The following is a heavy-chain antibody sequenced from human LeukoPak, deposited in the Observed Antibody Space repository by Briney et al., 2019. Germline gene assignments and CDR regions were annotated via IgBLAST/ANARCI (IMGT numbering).Heavy chain of an antibody. D-gene: IGHD1-7*01. J-gene: IGHJ4*02. V-gene: IGHV4-34*01. CDR2: VSHSGST. Sequence: SETLSLTCAVTGGSFSDQFWTWGRQPPGKGLEWIEEVSHSGSTNSNPSLKSRVTVSVDTSKNQFSLNLSSVTAADTAVYYCARVLIGTLDYWAQGILVTVSS. CDR1: GGSFSDQF. CDR3: ARVLIGTLDY.